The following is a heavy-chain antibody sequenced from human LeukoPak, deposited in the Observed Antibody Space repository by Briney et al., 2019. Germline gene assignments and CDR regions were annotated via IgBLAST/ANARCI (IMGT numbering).Heavy chain of an antibody. V-gene: IGHV1-69*13. CDR1: GRTFSSYA. J-gene: IGHJ4*02. CDR2: IIPIFGTA. CDR3: ARVRGRDGYNLVFDY. D-gene: IGHD5-24*01. Sequence: ASVKVSCKASGRTFSSYAISWVRQAPGQGLEWMGGIIPIFGTANYAQKFQGRVTITADESTSTAYMELSSLRSEDTAVYYCARVRGRDGYNLVFDYWGQGTLVTVSS.